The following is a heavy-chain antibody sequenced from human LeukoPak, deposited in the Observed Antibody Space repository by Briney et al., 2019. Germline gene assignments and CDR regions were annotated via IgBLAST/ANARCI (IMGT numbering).Heavy chain of an antibody. J-gene: IGHJ4*02. Sequence: PSETLSLTCAVYGGSFSGYYWSWIRQPPGKGLEWIGEINHSGSTNYNPSLKSRVTISVDTSKNQFSLKLSSVTAADTAVYYCPRGIYDSSGYEFDYWGQGTLVTVSS. D-gene: IGHD3-22*01. CDR1: GGSFSGYY. CDR2: INHSGST. V-gene: IGHV4-34*01. CDR3: PRGIYDSSGYEFDY.